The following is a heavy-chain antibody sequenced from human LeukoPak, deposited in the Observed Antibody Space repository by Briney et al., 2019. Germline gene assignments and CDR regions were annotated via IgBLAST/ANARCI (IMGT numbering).Heavy chain of an antibody. V-gene: IGHV4-59*08. CDR3: ARLSNYNWTYFDY. D-gene: IGHD3-10*01. CDR1: GGSFSSYY. J-gene: IGHJ4*02. CDR2: IYYSGNS. Sequence: SETLSLTCSVSGGSFSSYYWSWIRQPPGKGLEYIGYIYYSGNSNYNASLKSRVTISLDTYKNQVSLKLSSVTAADTAVYYCARLSNYNWTYFDYWGQGTLVTVSS.